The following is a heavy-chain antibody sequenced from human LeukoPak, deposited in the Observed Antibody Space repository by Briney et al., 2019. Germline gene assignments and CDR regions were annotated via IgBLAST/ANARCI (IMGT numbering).Heavy chain of an antibody. CDR3: ARDDALGDNALDI. J-gene: IGHJ3*02. CDR1: GFTFSSYG. D-gene: IGHD3-16*01. CDR2: ILNDGSQE. Sequence: GGSLRLSCAASGFTFSSYGMHWVRQAPGKGLEWVAVILNDGSQEKYADSVKGRFTISRDNSKNTLFLQMNSLRAEDTAVYYCARDDALGDNALDIWGQGTKVTVSS. V-gene: IGHV3-33*01.